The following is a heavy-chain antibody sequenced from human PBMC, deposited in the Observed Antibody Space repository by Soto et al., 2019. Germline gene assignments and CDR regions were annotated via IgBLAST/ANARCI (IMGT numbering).Heavy chain of an antibody. V-gene: IGHV4-30-4*01. CDR2: IYYSGST. Sequence: SLTCTVSGGSISSGDYYWCWIRQPPGTGREWIGYIYYSGSTYYNPSLKSRVTIAVDTSKNQFSLKLSSVTAADTAVYYCARVMRIFGVVTRNWFDPWGQGTLVTVSS. CDR3: ARVMRIFGVVTRNWFDP. D-gene: IGHD3-3*02. CDR1: GGSISSGDYY. J-gene: IGHJ5*02.